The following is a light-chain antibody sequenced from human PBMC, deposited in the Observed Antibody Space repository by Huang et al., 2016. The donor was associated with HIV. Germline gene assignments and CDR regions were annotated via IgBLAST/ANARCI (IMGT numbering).Light chain of an antibody. V-gene: IGKV3-20*01. CDR3: QQYGSSPPWT. CDR1: QSVSSTY. CDR2: GAY. J-gene: IGKJ1*01. Sequence: EIVLTQSPGTLSLSPGERAILSCRASQSVSSTYLAWYQQKPGQAPRLLIYGAYTRATGIPDRFRGSGSGTDFSLTISRMEPEDFAVYYCQQYGSSPPWTFGQGTKVEIK.